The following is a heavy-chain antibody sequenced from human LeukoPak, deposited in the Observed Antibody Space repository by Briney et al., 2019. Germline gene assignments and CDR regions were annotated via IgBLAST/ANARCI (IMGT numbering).Heavy chain of an antibody. D-gene: IGHD2-15*01. CDR2: INPNSGVT. CDR1: GYTFTGYY. V-gene: IGHV1-2*02. Sequence: ASVKVSCKASGYTFTGYYMHWVRQAPGQGLEWMGWINPNSGVTNSAQKFQGRVTMTRDTSISTAYMELTRLRSDDTAVYYCARGVVAATFYYYMDVWGKGTTVTVSS. J-gene: IGHJ6*03. CDR3: ARGVVAATFYYYMDV.